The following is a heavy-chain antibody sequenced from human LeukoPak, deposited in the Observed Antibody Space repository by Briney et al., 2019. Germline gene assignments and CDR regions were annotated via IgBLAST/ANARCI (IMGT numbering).Heavy chain of an antibody. Sequence: GGSLRLSCAASGFTFSSYAMHWVRQAPGKGLEYVSAIRSNGGSTYYANSVKGRFTISRDNSKNTLYLQMGSLRAEDMAVYYCAGDRDSSGYYYVGPDYWGQGTLVTVSS. D-gene: IGHD3-22*01. J-gene: IGHJ4*02. CDR1: GFTFSSYA. V-gene: IGHV3-64*01. CDR2: IRSNGGST. CDR3: AGDRDSSGYYYVGPDY.